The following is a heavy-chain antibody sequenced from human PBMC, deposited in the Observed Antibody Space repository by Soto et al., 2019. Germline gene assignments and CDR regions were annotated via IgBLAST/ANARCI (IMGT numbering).Heavy chain of an antibody. D-gene: IGHD4-17*01. J-gene: IGHJ6*01. Sequence: SETLSLTCAFSVGSIISGGYSCSWIGQPPWKGLEWIGYIYHTGSTHYNPSLKSRVTLSVDRSKNHLFLKLSSVTAADTAVYYCARVTTVNNDGMEVWGQGTTVIVSS. CDR3: ARVTTVNNDGMEV. CDR1: VGSIISGGYS. V-gene: IGHV4-30-2*01. CDR2: IYHTGST.